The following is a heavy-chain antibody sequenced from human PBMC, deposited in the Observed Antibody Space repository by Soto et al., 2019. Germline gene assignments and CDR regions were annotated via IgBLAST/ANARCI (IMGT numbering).Heavy chain of an antibody. CDR3: AREDGLVGSNSAFDY. D-gene: IGHD1-26*01. J-gene: IGHJ4*02. V-gene: IGHV3-11*06. CDR1: GFIFSDYY. Sequence: GSLRLSCAASGFIFSDYYMSWIRQASVKGLEWISYISSSSSYTKFADSVKCRFTISRDNAKNSLYLQVNSLRAEDTAVYYCAREDGLVGSNSAFDYCGQRTLLTVSS. CDR2: ISSSSSYT.